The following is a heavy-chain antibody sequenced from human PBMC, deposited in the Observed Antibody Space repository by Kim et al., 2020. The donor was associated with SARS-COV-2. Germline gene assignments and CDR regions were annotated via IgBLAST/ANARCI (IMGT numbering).Heavy chain of an antibody. CDR2: IYYSGRT. CDR1: GGSISRSDYY. Sequence: SETLSLTCTVSGGSISRSDYYWVWIRQPPGKGLEWIGSIYYSGRTYYNPSLKSRVTISVDTSKNQFSLKLSAVTAADTAVYYCARSKTRSLCSSTNCYNPFDYWGQGTLVTVTS. V-gene: IGHV4-39*07. J-gene: IGHJ4*02. CDR3: ARSKTRSLCSSTNCYNPFDY. D-gene: IGHD2-2*02.